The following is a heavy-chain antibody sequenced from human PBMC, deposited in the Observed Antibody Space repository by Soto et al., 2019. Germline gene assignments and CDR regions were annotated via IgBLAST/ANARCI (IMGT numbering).Heavy chain of an antibody. CDR1: GYTLTELS. D-gene: IGHD7-27*01. J-gene: IGHJ3*02. Sequence: ASVKVSCKVSGYTLTELSMHWVRQAPGKGLEWMGGFDPEDGETIYAQKFQGRVTMTEDTSTDTAYMELSSLRSEDTAVYYCATVGTGAASYAFDIWGQGTMVTVSS. CDR3: ATVGTGAASYAFDI. CDR2: FDPEDGET. V-gene: IGHV1-24*01.